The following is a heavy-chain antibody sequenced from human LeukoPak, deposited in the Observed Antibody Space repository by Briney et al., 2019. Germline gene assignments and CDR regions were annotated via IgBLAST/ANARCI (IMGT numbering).Heavy chain of an antibody. J-gene: IGHJ5*02. CDR2: IYYSGST. CDR3: ARGGYYGSGNDFRFDP. Sequence: SETLSLTCTVSGGSISSYYWSWLRQPPGKGLEWIGYIYYSGSTNYKPSLKSRVTISVDTSKNQFSLKLSSVTAADTAVYYCARGGYYGSGNDFRFDPWGQGTLVTVSS. CDR1: GGSISSYY. D-gene: IGHD3-10*01. V-gene: IGHV4-59*01.